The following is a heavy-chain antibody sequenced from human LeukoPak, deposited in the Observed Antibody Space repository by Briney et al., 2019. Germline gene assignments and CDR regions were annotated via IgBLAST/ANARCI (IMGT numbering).Heavy chain of an antibody. CDR1: GFTFRNYW. CDR2: IKEDGTTI. Sequence: RGSLRLSCTASGFTFRNYWMGWVRQAPGKGLEWVANIKEDGTTIYYVDSAKGRFTISRDNAKNSLYLQMNSVRDEDTAVYYCARVVDYGWFDPWGQGTLVAVSS. D-gene: IGHD3-16*01. CDR3: ARVVDYGWFDP. J-gene: IGHJ5*02. V-gene: IGHV3-7*01.